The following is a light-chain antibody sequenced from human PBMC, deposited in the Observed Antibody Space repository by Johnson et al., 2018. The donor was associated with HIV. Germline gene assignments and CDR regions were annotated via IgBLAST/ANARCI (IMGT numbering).Light chain of an antibody. Sequence: VLTQPPSVSAAPGQKVTISCSGSSSNIGNNYVSWYQPLPGTAPKLLIYDNNKRPSGIPDRFSGSKSGTSATLGITGLQTGDEADYYCGTWDSSLSAVFGTGTKVTVL. J-gene: IGLJ1*01. CDR2: DNN. CDR1: SSNIGNNY. CDR3: GTWDSSLSAV. V-gene: IGLV1-51*01.